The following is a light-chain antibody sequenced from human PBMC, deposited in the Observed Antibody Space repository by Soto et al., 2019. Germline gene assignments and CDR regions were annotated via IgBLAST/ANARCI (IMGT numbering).Light chain of an antibody. CDR3: QRSHSTPYT. Sequence: DIQMTQSPSSLSASVGDRVTITCRASQSITNYLNWYQQKPGKAPKLLIYAASSFQSGVSSRFSGSGSGTDFTLTFSSLQPEDFATYYCQRSHSTPYTFGQGTKLEIK. J-gene: IGKJ2*01. V-gene: IGKV1-39*01. CDR1: QSITNY. CDR2: AAS.